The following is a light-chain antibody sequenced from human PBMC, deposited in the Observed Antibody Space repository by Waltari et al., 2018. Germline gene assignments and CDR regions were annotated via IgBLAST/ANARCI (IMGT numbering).Light chain of an antibody. J-gene: IGKJ2*01. V-gene: IGKV3-15*01. Sequence: EIVMTQSPAILSVSPGERATLSCRASQNINSNLAWYQQKPGQAPTLLIYGASSRATGIPARFSGSGSGTEFTLTISSLQSEDFAVYYCQQYNNWPPYTFGQGTKL. CDR3: QQYNNWPPYT. CDR1: QNINSN. CDR2: GAS.